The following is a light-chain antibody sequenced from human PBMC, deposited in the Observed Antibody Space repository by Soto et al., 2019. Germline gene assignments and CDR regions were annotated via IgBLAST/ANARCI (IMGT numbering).Light chain of an antibody. J-gene: IGLJ2*01. Sequence: QSVLTQPPSVSGAPGQRVTISCTGSSSNIGAGYDVHWYQQLPGTAPKLLIYGNSNRPSGVPDRFSGSKSGTSASLAITGLQAEDEADYYCQSYDSSLSDLFGGGTKLT. CDR3: QSYDSSLSDL. CDR2: GNS. V-gene: IGLV1-40*01. CDR1: SSNIGAGYD.